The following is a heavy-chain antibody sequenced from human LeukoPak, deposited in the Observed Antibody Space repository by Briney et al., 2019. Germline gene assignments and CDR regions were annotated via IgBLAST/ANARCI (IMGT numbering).Heavy chain of an antibody. CDR2: MYSGGDT. D-gene: IGHD6-13*01. V-gene: IGHV3-53*01. CDR1: GFTVSDNY. J-gene: IGHJ5*02. CDR3: ARDAPQVPAAGVLAS. Sequence: GGSLRLSSAASGFTVSDNYMSWVRQAPGKGLESVSAMYSGGDTYYADSVKGRFTFSRDISKNTLYLQMNGLRTEDTAMYYCARDAPQVPAAGVLASWGQGTLVTVSS.